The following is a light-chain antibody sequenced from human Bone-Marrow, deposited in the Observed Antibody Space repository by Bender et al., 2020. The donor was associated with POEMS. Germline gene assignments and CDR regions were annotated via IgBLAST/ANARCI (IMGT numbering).Light chain of an antibody. V-gene: IGLV1-40*01. CDR2: GNS. J-gene: IGLJ1*01. CDR1: KSNIGAGYD. Sequence: QSVLTQPPSVSGAPGQRVTISCTGSKSNIGAGYDVHWYQQLPTAAPKLLISGNSNRPSGVPDRFSGSKSGSSASLAITGLQAEDEADYYCQSYDSSLSADVFGTGTKVTVL. CDR3: QSYDSSLSADV.